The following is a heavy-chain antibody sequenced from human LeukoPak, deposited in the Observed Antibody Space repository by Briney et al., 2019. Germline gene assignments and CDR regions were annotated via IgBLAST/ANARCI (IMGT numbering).Heavy chain of an antibody. D-gene: IGHD6-6*01. J-gene: IGHJ6*03. CDR3: ARDRCGIAARPLCYMDV. V-gene: IGHV1-18*01. CDR1: GYTFTSYG. CDR2: ISAYNGNT. Sequence: ASVKVSCKASGYTFTSYGISWVRQAPGLGLEWMGWISAYNGNTNYAQKFQGRVTMTTDTSTSTAYMELRSLRSDDTAVYYCARDRCGIAARPLCYMDVWGKGTTVTVSS.